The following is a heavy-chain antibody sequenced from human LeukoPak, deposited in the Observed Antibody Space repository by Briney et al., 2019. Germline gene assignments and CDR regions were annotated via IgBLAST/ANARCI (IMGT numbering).Heavy chain of an antibody. J-gene: IGHJ4*02. D-gene: IGHD6-13*01. V-gene: IGHV4-61*09. CDR2: IYTSGST. Sequence: SETLSLTCTVSGGSISSGSYYWSWIRQPAGKGLEWIGHIYTSGSTNYNPSLKSRVTISVDTSKNQFSLKLSSVTAADTAVYYCASGPVNSSSWYGPLDYWGQGTLVTVSS. CDR1: GGSISSGSYY. CDR3: ASGPVNSSSWYGPLDY.